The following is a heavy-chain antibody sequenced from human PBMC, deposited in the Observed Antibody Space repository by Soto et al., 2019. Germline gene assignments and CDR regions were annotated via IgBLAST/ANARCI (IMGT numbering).Heavy chain of an antibody. Sequence: ESGGGLVKPGGSLRLSCAASGFTFSSYSMNWVRQAPGKGLEWVSSISSSSSYIYYADSVKGRFTISRDNAKNSLYLQMNSLRAEDTAVYYCARGVVPAAMEEDGFDPWGQGTLVTVSS. D-gene: IGHD2-2*01. CDR3: ARGVVPAAMEEDGFDP. V-gene: IGHV3-21*01. CDR1: GFTFSSYS. CDR2: ISSSSSYI. J-gene: IGHJ5*02.